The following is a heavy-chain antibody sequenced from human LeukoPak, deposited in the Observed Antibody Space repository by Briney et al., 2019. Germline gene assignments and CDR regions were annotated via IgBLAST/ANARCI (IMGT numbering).Heavy chain of an antibody. J-gene: IGHJ4*02. V-gene: IGHV4-34*01. CDR3: ARAPRVLNDILTGYDFDY. CDR1: GGSFSGYY. D-gene: IGHD3-9*01. Sequence: SETLSLTCAVYGGSFSGYYWSWIRQPPGKGLEWIGEINHSGSTNYNPSLKSRVTISVDTSKNQFSLKLSFVTAADTAVYYCARAPRVLNDILTGYDFDYWGQGTLVTVSS. CDR2: INHSGST.